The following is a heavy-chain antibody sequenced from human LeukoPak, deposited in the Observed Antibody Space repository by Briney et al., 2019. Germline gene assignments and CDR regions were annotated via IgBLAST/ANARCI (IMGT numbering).Heavy chain of an antibody. CDR2: ISSGSSYI. J-gene: IGHJ4*02. V-gene: IGHV3-21*01. D-gene: IGHD1-20*01. Sequence: GGSLRLSCATSGFTFSSYSMNWVRQAPGKGLEWVSSISSGSSYIYYADSVKGRFTISRDNAKNSLYLQMNSLRAEDTAVYYCARDAYNWKTFDYWGQGALVTVSS. CDR3: ARDAYNWKTFDY. CDR1: GFTFSSYS.